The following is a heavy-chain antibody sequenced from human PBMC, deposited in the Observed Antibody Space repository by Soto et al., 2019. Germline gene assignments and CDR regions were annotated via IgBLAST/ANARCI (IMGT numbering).Heavy chain of an antibody. V-gene: IGHV3-23*01. Sequence: EVQLLESGGGFVQPGGSLRLSCAATGFTFSVYAMTWVRQAPGKGLERVSAVTANGGSTYSADSVKGRFTISRDNSKNSLFLQMKSLRAEDTAVYYCASLGVGDWANYYYYYGMDVWGQGTTVTVSS. CDR2: VTANGGST. CDR1: GFTFSVYA. J-gene: IGHJ6*02. CDR3: ASLGVGDWANYYYYYGMDV. D-gene: IGHD2-21*02.